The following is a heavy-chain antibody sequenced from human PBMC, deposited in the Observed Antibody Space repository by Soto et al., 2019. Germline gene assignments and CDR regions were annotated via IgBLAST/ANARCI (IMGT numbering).Heavy chain of an antibody. Sequence: SETLSLTCTVSGGSISSGGYYWSWIRQHPGKGLEWIGYIYYSGSTYYNPSLKSRVTISVDTSKNQFSLKLSSVTAADTAVYYCARDPDTAMVDAFDIWGQGTMVTASS. CDR2: IYYSGST. J-gene: IGHJ3*02. V-gene: IGHV4-31*03. CDR3: ARDPDTAMVDAFDI. D-gene: IGHD5-18*01. CDR1: GGSISSGGYY.